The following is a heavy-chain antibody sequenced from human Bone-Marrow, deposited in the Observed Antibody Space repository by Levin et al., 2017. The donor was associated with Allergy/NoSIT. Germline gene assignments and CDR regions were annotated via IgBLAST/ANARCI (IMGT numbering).Heavy chain of an antibody. CDR3: ARGGCSSTSCLDY. CDR1: FFPFLLPF. CDR2: ITNDGSHT. D-gene: IGHD2-2*01. Sequence: LPFSSSFFPFLLPFLHRVRQAPGKGLVWVSRITNDGSHTNYADSVTGRFTISRAPAKNTLYLQMNSLRAEDTAVYYCARGGCSSTSCLDYWGQGTLVTVSS. J-gene: IGHJ4*02. V-gene: IGHV3-74*01.